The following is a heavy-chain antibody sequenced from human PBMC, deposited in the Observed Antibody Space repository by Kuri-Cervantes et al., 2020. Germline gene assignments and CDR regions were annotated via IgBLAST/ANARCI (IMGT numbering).Heavy chain of an antibody. J-gene: IGHJ6*02. CDR2: IYYSGST. Sequence: SETLSLTCTVSGGSISSGGYYWSWIRQHPGKGLEWIGYIYYSGSTYYNPSLKTRVSLSVDTSRNHFSLTLTSVTASDTAIYFCGRVGRIAVSDASYGVDVWGQGTTVTVSS. D-gene: IGHD6-19*01. V-gene: IGHV4-31*03. CDR3: GRVGRIAVSDASYGVDV. CDR1: GGSISSGGYY.